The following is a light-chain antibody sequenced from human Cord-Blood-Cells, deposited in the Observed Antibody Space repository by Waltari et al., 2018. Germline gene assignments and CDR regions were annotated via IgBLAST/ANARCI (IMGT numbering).Light chain of an antibody. CDR3: SSYTSSSTWV. V-gene: IGLV2-14*01. CDR2: EVS. CDR1: SSDVGGYNY. J-gene: IGLJ3*02. Sequence: QSALTQPASVSGSPGQSITISCTGTSSDVGGYNYVSWYQQHPGKAPKLMIYEVSNRPSGVSKRVSGSKSGNMASLTSSGLQAEDEADYYCSSYTSSSTWVFGGGTKLTVL.